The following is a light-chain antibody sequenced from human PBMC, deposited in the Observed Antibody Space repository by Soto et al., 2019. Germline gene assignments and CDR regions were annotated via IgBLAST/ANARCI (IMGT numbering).Light chain of an antibody. CDR3: CSYAGSSTFADVV. V-gene: IGLV2-23*03. Sequence: QSALTQPASVSGSPGQSITISCTGTSSDVGSYNLVSWYQQHPGKAPKLMIYEGSKRPSGVSNRFSASKSGNTASLTISGLQAEDEADYYCCSYAGSSTFADVVFGGGTKLTVL. CDR1: SSDVGSYNL. CDR2: EGS. J-gene: IGLJ2*01.